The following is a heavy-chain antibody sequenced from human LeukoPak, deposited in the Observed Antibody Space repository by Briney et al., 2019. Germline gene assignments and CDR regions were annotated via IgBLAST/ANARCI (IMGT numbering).Heavy chain of an antibody. CDR3: ARETSQKGAHYMDV. J-gene: IGHJ6*03. V-gene: IGHV4-38-2*02. CDR2: IYQSETA. D-gene: IGHD3-16*01. CDR1: GYSISSGYF. Sequence: SETLSLTCTVSGYSISSGYFWGWMRQPPGKGLEWIGSIYQSETANYNPSLKSRVTISVDTSKNQFSLKLSSVTAADTAVYYCARETSQKGAHYMDVWGKGTTVTISS.